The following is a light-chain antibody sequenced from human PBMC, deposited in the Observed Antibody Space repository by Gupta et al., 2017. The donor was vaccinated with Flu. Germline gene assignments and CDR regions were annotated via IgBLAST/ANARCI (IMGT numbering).Light chain of an antibody. Sequence: DIQMTQSPSSLSASVGDRVTINCRASQSISSYLNWYQQKPGKAPKLLIYAASSLQSGVPSRFSGSGSGTDFTLTISRLQPEDFATYYCQQSDSTPRTFGGGTKVEIK. V-gene: IGKV1-39*01. CDR1: QSISSY. CDR2: AAS. J-gene: IGKJ4*01. CDR3: QQSDSTPRT.